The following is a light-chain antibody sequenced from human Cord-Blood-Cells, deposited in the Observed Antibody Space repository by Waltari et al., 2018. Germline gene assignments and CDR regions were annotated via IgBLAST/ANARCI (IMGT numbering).Light chain of an antibody. CDR3: CSYAGSYTV. J-gene: IGLJ3*02. V-gene: IGLV2-11*01. CDR2: DVS. Sequence: QSALTQPRSVSGSPGQSVTISCTGTSSDVGGYNYVSWYQQHPGKAPKLMIYDVSKRPSGVPDRFSGSNSGNTASLTISVLQAEDEADYYCCSYAGSYTVFGGGTKLTVL. CDR1: SSDVGGYNY.